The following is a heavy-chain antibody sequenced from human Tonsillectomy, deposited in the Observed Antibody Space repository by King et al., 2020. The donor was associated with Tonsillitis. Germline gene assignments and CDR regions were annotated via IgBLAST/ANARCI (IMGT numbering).Heavy chain of an antibody. CDR2: IYHSGNT. CDR3: ASLYSNY. D-gene: IGHD6-13*01. CDR1: GGFISSSNW. J-gene: IGHJ4*02. Sequence: QLQESGPGLGKPLGTLSLTCAVCGGFISSSNWWCWVRQPPGKGTEWIVAIYHSGNTNYNPSLKVRVTRPVDKSKNQFSLKLSSVTAADTAVYYCASLYSNYWGQGTLVTVSS. V-gene: IGHV4-4*02.